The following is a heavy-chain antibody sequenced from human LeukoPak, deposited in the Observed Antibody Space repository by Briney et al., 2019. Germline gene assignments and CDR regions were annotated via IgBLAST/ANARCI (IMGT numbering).Heavy chain of an antibody. Sequence: GGSLRLSCAASVFTFSSYRMNWVRQAPGKGLEWVSSISSSSSYIYYADSVKGRFTLSRDNAKNSLYLQMNSLRAEDTAVYYCAREKGLWFGERMGMDVWGQGTTVTVSS. CDR2: ISSSSSYI. CDR1: VFTFSSYR. D-gene: IGHD3-10*01. CDR3: AREKGLWFGERMGMDV. V-gene: IGHV3-21*01. J-gene: IGHJ6*02.